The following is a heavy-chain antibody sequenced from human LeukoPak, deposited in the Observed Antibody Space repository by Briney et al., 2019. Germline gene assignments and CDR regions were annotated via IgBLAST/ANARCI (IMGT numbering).Heavy chain of an antibody. V-gene: IGHV3-23*01. J-gene: IGHJ2*01. CDR3: AQLLDDNPIRWYFGL. D-gene: IGHD1-14*01. CDR2: ISESGDTP. Sequence: GGSLRLSCAASGLTFSKYSMTWVRQAPGKGLEWVSSISESGDTPYYADSVKGLFTISRDNSKNTLYLQMSSLRAEDTAVYYCAQLLDDNPIRWYFGLWGRGTLVTVSS. CDR1: GLTFSKYS.